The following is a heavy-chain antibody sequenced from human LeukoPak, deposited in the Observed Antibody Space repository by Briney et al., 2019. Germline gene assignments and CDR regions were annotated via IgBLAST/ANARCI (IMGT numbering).Heavy chain of an antibody. Sequence: GGSLRLSCAAPGFTFNTYTMHWVRQAPGEGLQWVALMSYDRSNEHYADSVKGRFTISRDNSKNTLYLQMTSLRLEDTAVYYCAREGSRSDDAFDIWGQGTLVTVSS. CDR2: MSYDRSNE. CDR3: AREGSRSDDAFDI. V-gene: IGHV3-30*04. J-gene: IGHJ3*02. CDR1: GFTFNTYT.